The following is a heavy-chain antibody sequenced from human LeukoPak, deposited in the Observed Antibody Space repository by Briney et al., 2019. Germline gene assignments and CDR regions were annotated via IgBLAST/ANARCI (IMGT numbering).Heavy chain of an antibody. V-gene: IGHV3-33*01. D-gene: IGHD5-12*01. CDR3: ARDGRAPPGVWWLRGTFDY. CDR1: GFTFSGDG. CDR2: IWCDVSNK. Sequence: GRSLRLSCAASGFTFSGDGMHGVRQAPGKGLEWGAVIWCDVSNKYYADSVKGRFTISRDNSKNTLYLQMNSLRAEDTAVYYCARDGRAPPGVWWLRGTFDYWGQGTLVTVSS. J-gene: IGHJ4*02.